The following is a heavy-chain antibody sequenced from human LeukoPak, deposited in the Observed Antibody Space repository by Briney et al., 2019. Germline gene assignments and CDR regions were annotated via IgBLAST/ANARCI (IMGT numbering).Heavy chain of an antibody. CDR3: ASQVLRYFDWLLEFDY. V-gene: IGHV4-39*01. CDR1: GGSIISSSYY. CDR2: IYYSGST. D-gene: IGHD3-9*01. Sequence: PSETLSLTCTVSGGSIISSSYYWGWIRQPPGKGLEWIGSIYYSGSTYYNPSLKSRVTISVDTSKNQFSLKLSSVTAADTAVYYCASQVLRYFDWLLEFDYWGQGSLVTVSS. J-gene: IGHJ4*02.